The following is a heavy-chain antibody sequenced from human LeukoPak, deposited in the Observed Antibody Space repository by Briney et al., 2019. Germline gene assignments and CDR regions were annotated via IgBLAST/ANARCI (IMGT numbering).Heavy chain of an antibody. CDR2: IWYDGSNK. V-gene: IGHV3-33*01. CDR3: ARGQGYYDFLTVYYSAGGYFDY. J-gene: IGHJ4*02. CDR1: GFTFSSYG. Sequence: PGGSLRLSCAASGFTFSSYGMHWVRQAPGKGLEWVAVIWYDGSNKYYADSVKGRFTISRDNSKNTLYLQMNSLRAEDTAVYYCARGQGYYDFLTVYYSAGGYFDYWGQGTLVTVSS. D-gene: IGHD3-9*01.